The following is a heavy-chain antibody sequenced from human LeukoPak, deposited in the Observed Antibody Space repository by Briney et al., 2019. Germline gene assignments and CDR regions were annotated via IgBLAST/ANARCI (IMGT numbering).Heavy chain of an antibody. D-gene: IGHD1-1*01. Sequence: GGSLRRSCAASGFTFSSYAMSWVRQAPGKGLEWVSVISGSGSGSRTHYADSVKVRFTISRDNSKNTLYLQMNSLRVEDTAVYYCAKVTAGTMTDDAFDIWGQGTMVTVSS. CDR3: AKVTAGTMTDDAFDI. CDR2: ISGSGSGSRT. V-gene: IGHV3-23*01. J-gene: IGHJ3*02. CDR1: GFTFSSYA.